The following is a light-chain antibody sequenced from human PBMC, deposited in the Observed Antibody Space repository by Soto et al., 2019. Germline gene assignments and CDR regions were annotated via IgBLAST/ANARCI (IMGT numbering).Light chain of an antibody. Sequence: QSVLKQPPSVAAAPGQKVTISCSGSSSNIWNNYVSWYQQLPGTAPKLLIYENNKLPSGIPDRFSGSKSGTSATLGVTGLQTGDEADYYCGTWDSSLSGVVFGGGTKVNVL. CDR1: SSNIWNNY. V-gene: IGLV1-51*02. J-gene: IGLJ2*01. CDR3: GTWDSSLSGVV. CDR2: ENN.